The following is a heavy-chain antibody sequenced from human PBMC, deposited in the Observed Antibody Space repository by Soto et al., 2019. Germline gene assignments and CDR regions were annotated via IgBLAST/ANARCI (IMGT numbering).Heavy chain of an antibody. CDR2: ISAYNGNT. CDR1: GYTFTSYG. CDR3: ARDLELQSGAEYFQH. V-gene: IGHV1-18*01. D-gene: IGHD1-7*01. J-gene: IGHJ1*01. Sequence: QVQLVQSGAEVKKPGASVKVSCKASGYTFTSYGISWVRQAPGQGLEWMGWISAYNGNTNYAQKLQGRVTMTTDTSTRKAYMELRSLRSDDTAVYYCARDLELQSGAEYFQHWGQGTLVTVSS.